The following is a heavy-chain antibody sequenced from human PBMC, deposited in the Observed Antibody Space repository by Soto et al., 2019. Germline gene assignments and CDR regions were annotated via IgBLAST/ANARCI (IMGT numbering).Heavy chain of an antibody. CDR1: GGTVASSHW. D-gene: IGHD2-21*02. J-gene: IGHJ5*02. CDR2: VYHTGDT. Sequence: SETLSLTCGVSGGTVASSHWWSWVRQSPGRGLEWIGNVYHTGDTNFNPSLQSRVTFSVDKSNNQFSLRLTSVTAADMAVYFCAREIVTAGGNNYFDPWGPGTLVTVSS. V-gene: IGHV4-4*02. CDR3: AREIVTAGGNNYFDP.